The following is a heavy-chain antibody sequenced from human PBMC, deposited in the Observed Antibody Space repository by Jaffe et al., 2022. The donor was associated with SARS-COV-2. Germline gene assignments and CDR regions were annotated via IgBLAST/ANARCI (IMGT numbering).Heavy chain of an antibody. Sequence: EVQLVESGGGLVQPGGSLRLSCAASGFAFSSYTMNWVRQAPGKGLEWVSYISSTSFNTYYADSVKGRFTISRDNAKNSLYLQMNSLRAEDTAVYYCATAGTYQYFHHWGQGTLLTVSS. D-gene: IGHD1-26*01. J-gene: IGHJ1*01. CDR3: ATAGTYQYFHH. CDR1: GFAFSSYT. CDR2: ISSTSFNT. V-gene: IGHV3-48*01.